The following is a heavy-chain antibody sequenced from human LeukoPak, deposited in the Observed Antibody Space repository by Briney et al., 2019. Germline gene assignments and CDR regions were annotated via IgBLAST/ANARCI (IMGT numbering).Heavy chain of an antibody. D-gene: IGHD4-11*01. V-gene: IGHV4-39*07. CDR1: GGSISSSSYY. CDR2: IYYSGST. CDR3: ARDGDDYSNYDDWFDP. J-gene: IGHJ5*02. Sequence: SETLSLTCTVSGGSISSSSYYWGWIRQPPGKGLEWIGSIYYSGSTYYNPSLKSRVTISVDTSKNRFSLKLSSVTAADTAVYYCARDGDDYSNYDDWFDPWGQGTLVTVSS.